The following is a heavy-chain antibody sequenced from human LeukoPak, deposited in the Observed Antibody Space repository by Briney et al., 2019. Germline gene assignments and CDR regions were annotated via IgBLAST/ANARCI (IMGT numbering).Heavy chain of an antibody. CDR2: IKQDGSEK. D-gene: IGHD3-3*01. J-gene: IGHJ4*02. CDR1: GFTFSSYA. Sequence: GGSLRLSCAASGFTFSSYAMSWVRQAPGKGLEWVANIKQDGSEKYYVDSVKGRFTISRDNAKNSLYLQMNSLRAEDTAVYYCASLLTTYYDFWSGYYTEYFDYWGQGTLVTVSS. CDR3: ASLLTTYYDFWSGYYTEYFDY. V-gene: IGHV3-7*01.